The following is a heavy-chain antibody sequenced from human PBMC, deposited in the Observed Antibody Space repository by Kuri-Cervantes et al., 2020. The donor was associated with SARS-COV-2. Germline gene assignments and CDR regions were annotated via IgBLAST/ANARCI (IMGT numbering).Heavy chain of an antibody. D-gene: IGHD5-18*01. Sequence: ASVQVSCKASGYTFTSYYMHWVRQAPGQGLEWMGWINPNSGGTNYAQKFQGWVTMTRDTSISTAYMELSMLRSDDTAVYYCASGLDTAMAYYFDYWGQGTLVTVSS. V-gene: IGHV1-2*04. CDR3: ASGLDTAMAYYFDY. CDR1: GYTFTSYY. J-gene: IGHJ4*02. CDR2: INPNSGGT.